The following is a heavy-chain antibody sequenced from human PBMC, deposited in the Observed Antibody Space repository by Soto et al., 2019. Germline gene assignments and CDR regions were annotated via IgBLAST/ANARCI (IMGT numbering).Heavy chain of an antibody. CDR1: GFTFSSYC. J-gene: IGHJ5*02. CDR2: IKQDGSEK. CDR3: ARDSFDP. V-gene: IGHV3-7*01. Sequence: GGSLRLSCAASGFTFSSYCMSWVRQAPGKGLEWVANIKQDGSEKYYVDSVKGRFTISRDNAKNSLYLQMNSLRAEDTAVYYCARDSFDPWGQGTLVTVSS.